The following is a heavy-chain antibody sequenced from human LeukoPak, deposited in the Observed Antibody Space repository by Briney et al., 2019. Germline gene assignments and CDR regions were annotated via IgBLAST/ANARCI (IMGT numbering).Heavy chain of an antibody. Sequence: PSETLSLTCTVSGGSISGSSYYWGWIRQPPGKGLEWIGSIHYSGTTYYNPSLKSRVTISVDTSKNQFSLKLSSVTAADTAVYYCATTYQYSNYGGVGYWGQGTLVTVSS. J-gene: IGHJ4*02. CDR2: IHYSGTT. D-gene: IGHD4-11*01. V-gene: IGHV4-39*01. CDR3: ATTYQYSNYGGVGY. CDR1: GGSISGSSYY.